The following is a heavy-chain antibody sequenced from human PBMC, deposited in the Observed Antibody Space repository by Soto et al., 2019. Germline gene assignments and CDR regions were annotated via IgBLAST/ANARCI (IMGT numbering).Heavy chain of an antibody. CDR1: GFTFSSYW. J-gene: IGHJ4*02. CDR3: AREGGYYYDSSGLNY. Sequence: GSLRLSCAASGFTFSSYWMHWVRQAPGKGLVWVSRINSDGSSTSYADSVKGRFTISRDNAKNTLYLQMNSLRAEDTAVYYCAREGGYYYDSSGLNYWGQGTLVTVSS. CDR2: INSDGSST. V-gene: IGHV3-74*01. D-gene: IGHD3-22*01.